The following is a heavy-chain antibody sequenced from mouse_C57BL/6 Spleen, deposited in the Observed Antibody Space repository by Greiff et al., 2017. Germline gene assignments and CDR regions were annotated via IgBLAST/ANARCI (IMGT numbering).Heavy chain of an antibody. J-gene: IGHJ1*03. Sequence: QVQLQQSGPGLVQPSQSLSITCTVSGSSLTSYGVHWVRQSPGKVLGWLGVIWSGGSTDYNAAFISRLSISKDNSKSQVFFKMNSLQADDTAIYCCARLTGTGYWYFDVWGTGTTVTVSS. D-gene: IGHD4-1*01. CDR2: IWSGGST. CDR1: GSSLTSYG. CDR3: ARLTGTGYWYFDV. V-gene: IGHV2-2*01.